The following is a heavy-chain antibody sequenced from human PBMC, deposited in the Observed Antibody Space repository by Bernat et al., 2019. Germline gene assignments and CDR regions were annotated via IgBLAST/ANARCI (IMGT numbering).Heavy chain of an antibody. CDR3: ARYGLVRGFDP. J-gene: IGHJ5*02. D-gene: IGHD3/OR15-3a*01. CDR2: IYYSGST. Sequence: QLQLQESGPGLVKPSETLSLTCTVSGGSISSSSYYWGWIRQPPGKGLEWIGSIYYSGSTNYNPSLKSRVTISVDTSKNQFSLNLSSVTAADTAVYFCARYGLVRGFDPWGQGTLVTVSS. CDR1: GGSISSSSYY. V-gene: IGHV4-39*07.